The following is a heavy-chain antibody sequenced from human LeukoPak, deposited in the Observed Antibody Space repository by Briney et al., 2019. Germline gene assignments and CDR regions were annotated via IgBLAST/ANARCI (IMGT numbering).Heavy chain of an antibody. D-gene: IGHD3-10*01. CDR3: ARGDKSRVIPGN. Sequence: ASVKVSCKASGDTFTNYDINWVRQATGQGLEWMGWMSPNSGNTGYAQKFQGRVTMTRNTSISTAYMELSSLRSEDTAVYYCARGDKSRVIPGNWGQGTLVTVSS. CDR1: GDTFTNYD. J-gene: IGHJ4*02. CDR2: MSPNSGNT. V-gene: IGHV1-8*01.